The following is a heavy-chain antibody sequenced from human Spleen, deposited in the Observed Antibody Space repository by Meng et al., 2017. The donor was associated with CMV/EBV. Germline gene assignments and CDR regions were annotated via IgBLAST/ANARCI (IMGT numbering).Heavy chain of an antibody. V-gene: IGHV1-46*01. Sequence: SVKVSCKASGYTLTNYYMHWVRQAPGQGLEWMGIIDTLRGSTTYAQRFQGRLTLTRDTSTSTVFMELRSLKSEDTAVYFCARRYYFDYWGQGTLVTVSS. J-gene: IGHJ4*01. CDR1: GYTLTNYY. CDR2: IDTLRGST. CDR3: ARRYYFDY.